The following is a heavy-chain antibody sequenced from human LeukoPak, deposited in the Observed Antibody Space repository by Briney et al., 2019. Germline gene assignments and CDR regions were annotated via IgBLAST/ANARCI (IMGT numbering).Heavy chain of an antibody. Sequence: SGGSLRLSCAASGFIFDDYAMHWVRQAPGKGLEWVSGIDWNSGSVGYADSVKGRFTISRDNVKNSLSLQMNGLRAEDTALYYCAKDRKSRDLDSLDIWGQGTMVTVSS. CDR1: GFIFDDYA. CDR2: IDWNSGSV. CDR3: AKDRKSRDLDSLDI. J-gene: IGHJ3*02. D-gene: IGHD5-24*01. V-gene: IGHV3-9*01.